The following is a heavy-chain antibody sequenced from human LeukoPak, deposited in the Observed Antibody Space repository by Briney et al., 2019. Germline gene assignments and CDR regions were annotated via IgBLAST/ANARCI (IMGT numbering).Heavy chain of an antibody. Sequence: GGSLRLSCAASGFTFSSYGMHWVRQAPGTGLKWLAVISYDGSNKYYADSVKGRFTTSRDNSKNTLYLQMNSLRAEDTAVYYCARGDPFGSGPSPAYFDYWGQGTLVTVSS. CDR3: ARGDPFGSGPSPAYFDY. D-gene: IGHD3-10*01. J-gene: IGHJ4*02. CDR1: GFTFSSYG. V-gene: IGHV3-30*03. CDR2: ISYDGSNK.